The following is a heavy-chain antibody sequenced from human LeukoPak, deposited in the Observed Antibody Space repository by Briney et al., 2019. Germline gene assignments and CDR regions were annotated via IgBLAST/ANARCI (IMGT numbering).Heavy chain of an antibody. CDR2: MNPNSGNT. Sequence: ASVKVSCKASGYTFTSYDINWVRQATGQGLEWMGWMNPNSGNTGYAQKLQGRVTMTRNTSISTAYMELSSLRSEDTAVYYCARGGVNNYDFWSGYYYYYGMDVWGQGTTVTVSS. CDR3: ARGGVNNYDFWSGYYYYYGMDV. D-gene: IGHD3-3*01. J-gene: IGHJ6*02. CDR1: GYTFTSYD. V-gene: IGHV1-8*01.